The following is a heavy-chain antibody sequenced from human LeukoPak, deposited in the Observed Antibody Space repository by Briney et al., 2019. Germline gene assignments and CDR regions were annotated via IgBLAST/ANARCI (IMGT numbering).Heavy chain of an antibody. CDR3: ARDIVVVPAAMGWFDP. CDR1: GASISDSF. D-gene: IGHD2-2*01. V-gene: IGHV4-4*08. Sequence: SETLSLTCTVSGASISDSFWNWIRQPPGKGLEWIGSISPSGSATYNPSLKSRVTMSVDSSKNQFSLKLTSVTAADTAVYYCARDIVVVPAAMGWFDPWGQGTLVTVSS. J-gene: IGHJ5*02. CDR2: ISPSGSA.